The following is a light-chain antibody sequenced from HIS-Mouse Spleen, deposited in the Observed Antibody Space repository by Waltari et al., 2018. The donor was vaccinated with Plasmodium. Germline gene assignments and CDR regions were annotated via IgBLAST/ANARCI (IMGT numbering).Light chain of an antibody. CDR1: QVVSSN. Sequence: EIGMRQPPPTLSVSPGETATLSSRASQVVSSNLAWYQQKPGQAPRLLIYGAATRATGIPARFSGSGSGTEFTLTISSLQSEDFAVYYCQQYNNWSFTFGPGTKVDIK. CDR3: QQYNNWSFT. CDR2: GAA. V-gene: IGKV3-15*01. J-gene: IGKJ3*01.